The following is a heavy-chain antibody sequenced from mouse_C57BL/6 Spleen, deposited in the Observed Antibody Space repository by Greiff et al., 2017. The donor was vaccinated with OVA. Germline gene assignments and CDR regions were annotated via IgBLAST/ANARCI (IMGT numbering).Heavy chain of an antibody. V-gene: IGHV10-3*01. CDR2: IRSKSSNYAT. Sequence: EVHLVESGGGLVQPKGSLKLSCAASGFTFNTYAMHWVRQAPGKGLEWVARIRSKSSNYATYYADSVKDRFTISRDDSQSMLYLQMPNLTPADSSLYSCVRSAVYYYGLCTSFASWGPGPLFPVSA. CDR3: VRSAVYYYGLCTSFAS. D-gene: IGHD1-1*01. J-gene: IGHJ3*01. CDR1: GFTFNTYA.